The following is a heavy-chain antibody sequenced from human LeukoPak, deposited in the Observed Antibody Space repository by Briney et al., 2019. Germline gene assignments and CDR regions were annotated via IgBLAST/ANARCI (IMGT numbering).Heavy chain of an antibody. CDR2: IYYSGST. CDR3: AREKGPLTDAFDI. Sequence: SETLSLTCTVSGGSISSSSYYWGWIRQPPGKGLEWIGSIYYSGSTYYNPSLKSRVTISVDTSKNQFSLNLSSVTAADTAVYYCAREKGPLTDAFDIWGQGTMVTVSS. J-gene: IGHJ3*02. CDR1: GGSISSSSYY. V-gene: IGHV4-39*07.